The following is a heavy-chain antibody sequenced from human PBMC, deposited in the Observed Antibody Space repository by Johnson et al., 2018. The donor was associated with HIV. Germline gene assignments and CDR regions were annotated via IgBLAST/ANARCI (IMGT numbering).Heavy chain of an antibody. V-gene: IGHV3-15*01. CDR1: GITFSDAW. J-gene: IGHJ3*02. CDR3: TTGRPSSAAFDI. Sequence: MLLVESGGGLVKPGGSLRLSCAASGITFSDAWMSWVRQAPGNGLEWVGRIKSKTDGGTTDYAAPVKGRFTISRDDSKNTLYLQMNSLKTEDSAVYYCTTGRPSSAAFDIWGQGTMVTVSS. CDR2: IKSKTDGGTT.